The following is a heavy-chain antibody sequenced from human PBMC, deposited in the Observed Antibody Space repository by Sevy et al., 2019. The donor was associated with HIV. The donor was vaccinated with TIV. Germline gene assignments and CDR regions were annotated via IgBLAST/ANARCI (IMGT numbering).Heavy chain of an antibody. Sequence: GGSLRLSCTASGFTFGDYAMSWFRQAPGKGLEWVGFIRSKAYGGTTEYAASVKGRFTISRDDSKSIAYLQMNSLKTEDTAVYYCTRDSQGVYSGYDPFDYWGQGTLVTVSS. CDR3: TRDSQGVYSGYDPFDY. CDR1: GFTFGDYA. V-gene: IGHV3-49*03. D-gene: IGHD5-12*01. J-gene: IGHJ4*02. CDR2: IRSKAYGGTT.